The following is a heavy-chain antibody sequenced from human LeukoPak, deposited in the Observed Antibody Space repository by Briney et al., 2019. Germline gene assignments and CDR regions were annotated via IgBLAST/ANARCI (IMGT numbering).Heavy chain of an antibody. CDR2: IRYDGSNK. Sequence: PGGSLRLSXAASGFTFSSYGMHWVRQAPGKGLEWVAFIRYDGSNKYYADSVKGRFTISRDNSKNTLYLQMNSLRAEDTAVYYCASSVGAIDYFDYWGQGTLVTVSS. CDR3: ASSVGAIDYFDY. CDR1: GFTFSSYG. D-gene: IGHD1-26*01. J-gene: IGHJ4*02. V-gene: IGHV3-30*02.